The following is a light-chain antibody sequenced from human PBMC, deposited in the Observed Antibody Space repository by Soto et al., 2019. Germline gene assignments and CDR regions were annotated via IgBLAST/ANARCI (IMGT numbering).Light chain of an antibody. Sequence: QSALTQPPSASGSPGQSVTISCTGTSSDLGGYNYVSWYQQHPGKAPKLMIYEVSKRPSGVPDRFSGSKSGNTASLTVSGLLAEDEADYYCSSYAGSNNVVVFGGGTKLTVL. V-gene: IGLV2-8*01. CDR2: EVS. CDR3: SSYAGSNNVVV. J-gene: IGLJ2*01. CDR1: SSDLGGYNY.